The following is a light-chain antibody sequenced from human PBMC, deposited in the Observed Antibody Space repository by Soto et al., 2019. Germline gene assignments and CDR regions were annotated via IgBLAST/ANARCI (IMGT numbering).Light chain of an antibody. CDR2: GAS. CDR3: QEGYATPST. Sequence: DIQMTQSPSSLSASVGDSVTLTCRASQIINNNLNWYQQKPGKAPKLLIYGASSLPRGVPSRFSGSRSGTDFTLTISNLQTEDFLTYSCQEGYATPSTFGLGTKVEIK. J-gene: IGKJ1*01. V-gene: IGKV1-39*01. CDR1: QIINNN.